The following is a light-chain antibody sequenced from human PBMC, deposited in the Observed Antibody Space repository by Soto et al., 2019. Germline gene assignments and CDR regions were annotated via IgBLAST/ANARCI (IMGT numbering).Light chain of an antibody. V-gene: IGLV1-40*01. CDR3: QSYDSSLSGSV. J-gene: IGLJ2*01. CDR2: GNS. Sequence: QAVVTQPPSVSGAPGQRVTISCTGSSSNIGAGYDVHWYQHLPGTAPKLLIYGNSNRPSGVPDRFSGSQSGTSASLAITGLQAEDEAEYYCQSYDSSLSGSVFGGGTKLTVL. CDR1: SSNIGAGYD.